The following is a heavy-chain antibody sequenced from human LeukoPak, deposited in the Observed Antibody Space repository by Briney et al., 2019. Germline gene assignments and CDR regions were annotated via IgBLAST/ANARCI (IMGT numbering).Heavy chain of an antibody. CDR3: ARAHVTQYNWNYDANWFDP. CDR1: GGSISSYY. D-gene: IGHD1-7*01. CDR2: IYYSGST. J-gene: IGHJ5*02. Sequence: SETLSLTCTVSGGSISSYYWSWIRQPPGKGLEWIGYIYYSGSTNYNPSLKSRVTISVDTSKNQFSLKLSSVTAADTAVYYCARAHVTQYNWNYDANWFDPWGQGTLVTVSS. V-gene: IGHV4-59*01.